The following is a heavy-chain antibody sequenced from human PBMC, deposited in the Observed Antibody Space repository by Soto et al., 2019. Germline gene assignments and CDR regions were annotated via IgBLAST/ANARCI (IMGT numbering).Heavy chain of an antibody. V-gene: IGHV1-2*02. D-gene: IGHD2-21*01. CDR2: INPYSGGT. CDR3: ARPKYGETYFDA. CDR1: GYTFTDHY. Sequence: ASVKVSCKASGYTFTDHYIHWLRQAPGQSLEWMGWINPYSGGTHFARKFQDRVTMARDTSVSTAYMELSSLKSDDTAVYYCARPKYGETYFDAWGKGTVVTVSS. J-gene: IGHJ4*02.